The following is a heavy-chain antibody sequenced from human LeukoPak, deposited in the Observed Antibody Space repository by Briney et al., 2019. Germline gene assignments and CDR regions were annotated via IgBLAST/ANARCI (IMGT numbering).Heavy chain of an antibody. CDR2: IIPIFGTA. V-gene: IGHV1-69*13. CDR1: GGTFSSYA. D-gene: IGHD3-9*01. J-gene: IGHJ4*02. Sequence: SVKVSCKASGGTFSSYAISWVRQAPGQGLEWMGGIIPIFGTANYAQKFQGRVTITADESTSTAYMELSSLRSEDTAVYYCAREGGGDDWSTLHFDYWGQGTLVTVSS. CDR3: AREGGGDDWSTLHFDY.